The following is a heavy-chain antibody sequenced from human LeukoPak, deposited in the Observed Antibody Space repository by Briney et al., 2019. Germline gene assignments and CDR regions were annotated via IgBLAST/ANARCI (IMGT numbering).Heavy chain of an antibody. CDR2: INPNSGGT. Sequence: GASVKVSCKASGYTFTGYYMHWVRQAPGQGLEWMGWINPNSGGTNYAQKFQGRVTMTRDTSISTAYMELSRLRSDDTAVFYCARAPRRRLLWFGELDYWGQGTLVTVSS. CDR3: ARAPRRRLLWFGELDY. V-gene: IGHV1-2*02. D-gene: IGHD3-10*01. J-gene: IGHJ4*02. CDR1: GYTFTGYY.